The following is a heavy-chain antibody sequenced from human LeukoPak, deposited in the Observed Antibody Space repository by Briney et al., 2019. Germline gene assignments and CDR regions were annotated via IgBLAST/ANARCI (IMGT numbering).Heavy chain of an antibody. J-gene: IGHJ4*02. Sequence: SVKVSCKASGGTFSSYAISWVQQAPGQGLEWMGGIIPIFGTANYAQKFQGRVTITADESTSTAYMELSSLRSEDTAVYYCARDHIVVVPAAPLDYWGQGTLVTVSS. CDR2: IIPIFGTA. V-gene: IGHV1-69*01. CDR3: ARDHIVVVPAAPLDY. D-gene: IGHD2-2*01. CDR1: GGTFSSYA.